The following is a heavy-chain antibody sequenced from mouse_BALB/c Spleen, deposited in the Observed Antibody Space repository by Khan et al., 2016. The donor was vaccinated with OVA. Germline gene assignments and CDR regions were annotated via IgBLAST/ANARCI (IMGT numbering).Heavy chain of an antibody. CDR1: GFTFSTYG. D-gene: IGHD1-1*01. J-gene: IGHJ3*01. CDR3: KRLAYYYDSGGFAY. CDR2: VSTGGGYT. V-gene: IGHV5-6*01. Sequence: EVQLQESGGDLVKPGGSLKLSCAASGFTFSTYGMSWVRQTPDKRLEWVATVSTGGGYTYYPDSVKGRFTISKDNAKNTLYLQMSGLKSEDTAMFYCKRLAYYYDSGGFAYWGQGTLVTVSA.